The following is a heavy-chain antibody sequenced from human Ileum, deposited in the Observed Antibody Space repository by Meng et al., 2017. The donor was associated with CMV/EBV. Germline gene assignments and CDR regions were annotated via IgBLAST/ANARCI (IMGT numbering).Heavy chain of an antibody. V-gene: IGHV1-69*06. CDR3: ARDRYYDSSGYYFEPAY. D-gene: IGHD3-22*01. CDR2: IIPILGTA. Sequence: TFSNYAISWMRQAPGQGLEWMGGIIPILGTANYAPKFQGRLTITADKSTTTAYMELSSLRSEDTAVYYCARDRYYDSSGYYFEPAYWGEGTLVTVSS. J-gene: IGHJ4*02. CDR1: TFSNYA.